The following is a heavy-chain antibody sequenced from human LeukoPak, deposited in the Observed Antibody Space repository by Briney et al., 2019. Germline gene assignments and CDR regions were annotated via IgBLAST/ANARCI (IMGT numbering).Heavy chain of an antibody. CDR2: ISSNGGST. J-gene: IGHJ5*02. CDR3: VGVRWFGGSNWFDP. CDR1: GYTFSTSA. D-gene: IGHD3-10*01. Sequence: GGSLRLSCSASGYTFSTSAMHWVRQAPGKGLEYVSAISSNGGSTYYADSVKGRFTISRDNSKNTLHLQMSSLRAEDTAVYYCVGVRWFGGSNWFDPWGQGTLVTVSS. V-gene: IGHV3-64D*09.